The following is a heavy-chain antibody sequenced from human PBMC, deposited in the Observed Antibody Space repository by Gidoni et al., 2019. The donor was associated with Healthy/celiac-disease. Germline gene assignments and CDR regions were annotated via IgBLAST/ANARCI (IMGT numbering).Heavy chain of an antibody. D-gene: IGHD2-21*02. V-gene: IGHV3-21*01. CDR2: ISSSSSYI. CDR3: ARDRDCGGDCYYDY. CDR1: GFTFSSYS. Sequence: EVQLVESGGGLVKPGGPLRLSCAASGFTFSSYSMNWVRQAPGKGLEWVSSISSSSSYIYYADSVKGRFTISRDNAKNSLYLQMNSLRAEDTAVYYCARDRDCGGDCYYDYWGQGTLVTVSS. J-gene: IGHJ4*02.